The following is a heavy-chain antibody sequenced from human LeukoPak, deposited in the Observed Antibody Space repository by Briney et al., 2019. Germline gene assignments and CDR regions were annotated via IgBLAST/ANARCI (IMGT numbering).Heavy chain of an antibody. CDR3: AKDGVGATSLDC. D-gene: IGHD1-26*01. V-gene: IGHV3-11*04. Sequence: GGSLRLSCAVSGFTFPDYYMTWIRQAPGKGLEWVSYISHLGNEIYYADSVKGRFTISRDNARNSLFLQMNSLRAEDTAVYYCAKDGVGATSLDCWGQGTLVTVSS. CDR2: ISHLGNEI. J-gene: IGHJ4*02. CDR1: GFTFPDYY.